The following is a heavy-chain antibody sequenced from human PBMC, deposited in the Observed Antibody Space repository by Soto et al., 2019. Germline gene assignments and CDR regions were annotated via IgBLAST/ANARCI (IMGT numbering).Heavy chain of an antibody. Sequence: ASVKVSCKVSGYTLTELSMHWVRQAPGKGLEWMGGFDPEDGETIYAQKFQGRVTMTEDTSTDTAYMELSSLRSEDTAVYYCATFPVSGGGKWLVLFDYWGQGTLVTVSS. D-gene: IGHD6-19*01. V-gene: IGHV1-24*01. CDR2: FDPEDGET. CDR3: ATFPVSGGGKWLVLFDY. CDR1: GYTLTELS. J-gene: IGHJ4*02.